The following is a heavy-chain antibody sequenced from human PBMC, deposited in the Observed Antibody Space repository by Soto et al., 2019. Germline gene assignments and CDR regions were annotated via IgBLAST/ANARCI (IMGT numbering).Heavy chain of an antibody. CDR1: GFTFSSYD. CDR3: ARAFSGDGYNSFDY. D-gene: IGHD2-21*01. CDR2: IGTAGDT. Sequence: GGSLRLSCAASGFTFSSYDMHWVRQATGKGLEWVSAIGTAGDTYYPGSVKGRFTISRENAKNSLYLQMNSLRAGDTAVYYCARAFSGDGYNSFDYWGQETRVTVSS. J-gene: IGHJ4*02. V-gene: IGHV3-13*01.